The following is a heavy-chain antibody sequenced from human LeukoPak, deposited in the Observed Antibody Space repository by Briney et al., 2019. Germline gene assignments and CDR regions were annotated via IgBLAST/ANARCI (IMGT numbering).Heavy chain of an antibody. Sequence: GGSLRLSCAASGFTFSTYSMYWVRQAPGKGLEWVSSISSSSSYKYYADSVKGRFTISRDNAKNSVYLQMNSLRAEDTAVYYCTRDNPYSESLAADDAFDIWGQGTMVTVSS. D-gene: IGHD1-26*01. J-gene: IGHJ3*02. V-gene: IGHV3-21*01. CDR2: ISSSSSYK. CDR1: GFTFSTYS. CDR3: TRDNPYSESLAADDAFDI.